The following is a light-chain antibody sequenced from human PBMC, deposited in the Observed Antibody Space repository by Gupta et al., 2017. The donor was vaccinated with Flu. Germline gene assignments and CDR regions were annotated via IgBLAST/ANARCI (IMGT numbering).Light chain of an antibody. V-gene: IGLV3-21*02. CDR3: QVWDTSSDQYV. CDR1: NAGRRS. CDR2: DDN. Sequence: SYVLTQLPSVSVPPGQTASITCGGDNAGRRSVHWYQQKPGQAPVLVVYDDNDRPSGIPERFSVSGSGNTATLTISRVEAGDEADYFCQVWDTSSDQYVFGAGTKVTVL. J-gene: IGLJ1*01.